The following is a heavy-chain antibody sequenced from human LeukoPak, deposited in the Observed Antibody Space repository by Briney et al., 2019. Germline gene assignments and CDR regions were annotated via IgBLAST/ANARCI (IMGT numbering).Heavy chain of an antibody. D-gene: IGHD3-22*01. CDR2: INHSGST. Sequence: SETLSLTCAVYGGSFSGYYWSWIRQPPGKGLEWIGEINHSGSTNYNPSLKSRVTISVDTSKNQFSLKLSSVTAADTAVYYCARMPRYNYESSGYYRGGYYYGMDVWGQGTTVTVPS. J-gene: IGHJ6*02. CDR1: GGSFSGYY. V-gene: IGHV4-34*01. CDR3: ARMPRYNYESSGYYRGGYYYGMDV.